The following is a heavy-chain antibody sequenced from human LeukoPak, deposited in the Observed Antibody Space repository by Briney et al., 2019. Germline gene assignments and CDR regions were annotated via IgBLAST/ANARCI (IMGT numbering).Heavy chain of an antibody. Sequence: SETLSLTCAVSGGSFSGYYWTWIRQPPGKGLEWIGEINHSGSANYNPSLKSRVTISLDTSKNQFSLKLSSVTAADTAVYYCARRSPYYYDSSGYYDYFDYWGQGTLVTVSS. CDR2: INHSGSA. J-gene: IGHJ4*02. CDR1: GGSFSGYY. D-gene: IGHD3-22*01. V-gene: IGHV4-34*01. CDR3: ARRSPYYYDSSGYYDYFDY.